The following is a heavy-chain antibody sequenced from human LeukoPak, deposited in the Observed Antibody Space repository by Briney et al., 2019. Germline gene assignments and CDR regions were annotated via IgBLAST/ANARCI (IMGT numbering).Heavy chain of an antibody. J-gene: IGHJ4*02. CDR2: INKSSSAK. CDR1: GFTFSSYS. D-gene: IGHD6-13*01. V-gene: IGHV3-48*01. Sequence: GGSLRLSCAASGFTFSSYSMNWVRQAPGKGLEWVSYINKSSSAKYYADSVKGRFTISRDNAKNSLYLQMNSLRAEDTAVYYCARDGGTAAVGTHHFDYWGQGILVTVSS. CDR3: ARDGGTAAVGTHHFDY.